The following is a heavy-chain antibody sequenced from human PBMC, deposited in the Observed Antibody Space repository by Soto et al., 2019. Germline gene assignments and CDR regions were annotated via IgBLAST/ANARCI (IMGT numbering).Heavy chain of an antibody. J-gene: IGHJ4*02. V-gene: IGHV3-7*01. D-gene: IGHD3-10*01. CDR2: ISHDGSDE. Sequence: EVHLVESGGGLVQPGGSLRLSCAASGFSFGIYWMGWVRQAPGKGLEWVADISHDGSDEYYLDSVKGRFTISRDNANNPVYLQMNSLVGDDTSVDFCARENWFYDYWGQGTPVTVSS. CDR1: GFSFGIYW. CDR3: ARENWFYDY.